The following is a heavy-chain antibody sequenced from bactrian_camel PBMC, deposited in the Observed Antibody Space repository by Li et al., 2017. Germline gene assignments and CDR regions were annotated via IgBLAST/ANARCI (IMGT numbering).Heavy chain of an antibody. CDR2: IYRHGDFT. V-gene: IGHV3S53*01. CDR1: GNIFKTHC. Sequence: QVQLESGGGSVQAGESLKLSCTASGNIFKTHCVAWFRQAPGKEREGVAAIYRHGDFTYYGDSVRGRFTIAQDNAKTTAYLQMDSLRPEDTAMYYCASGPWGYCTRTKWEGGMNNWGKGTQVTVS. D-gene: IGHD1*01. J-gene: IGHJ7*01.